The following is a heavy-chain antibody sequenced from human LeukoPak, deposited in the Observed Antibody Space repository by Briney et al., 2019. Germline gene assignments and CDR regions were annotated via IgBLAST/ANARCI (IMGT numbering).Heavy chain of an antibody. CDR2: INPSGGST. CDR1: GYTFTSYY. Sequence: GASVKVSCKASGYTFTSYYMHWVRQAPGQGLEWMGIINPSGGSTSYAQKFQGRVTMTRDTSTSTVYMELSSLRSEDTAMYYCARTSGIAVAGHKYYFDYWGQGTLVTVSS. V-gene: IGHV1-46*01. J-gene: IGHJ4*02. D-gene: IGHD6-19*01. CDR3: ARTSGIAVAGHKYYFDY.